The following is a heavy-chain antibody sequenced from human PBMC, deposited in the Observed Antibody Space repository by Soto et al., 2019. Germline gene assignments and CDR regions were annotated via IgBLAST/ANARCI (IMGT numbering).Heavy chain of an antibody. V-gene: IGHV4-31*03. CDR3: AREGAGSYWFDP. CDR1: GGSISSGGYY. CDR2: IHNSGAT. Sequence: SETLSLTCTISGGSISSGGYYWSWIRQHPTEGLEWIGYIHNSGATYYNPSPNSRVSISVDTSKTQFSLNVYSVTAADTAVYYCAREGAGSYWFDPWGQGVLVTVSS. J-gene: IGHJ5*02. D-gene: IGHD3-10*01.